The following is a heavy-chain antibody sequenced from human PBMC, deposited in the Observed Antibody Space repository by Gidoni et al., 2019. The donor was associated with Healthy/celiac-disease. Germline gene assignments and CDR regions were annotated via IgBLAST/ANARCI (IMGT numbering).Heavy chain of an antibody. Sequence: QVQLVQSGAEVKKPGSSVKVSCKASGGTFSSYAISWVRQAPGQGLEWMGGIIPIFGTANYAQKFQGRVTITADESTSTAYMELSSLRSEDTAVYYCASRGKTYYDFWSGPSDAFDIWGQGTMVTVSS. CDR3: ASRGKTYYDFWSGPSDAFDI. CDR2: IIPIFGTA. J-gene: IGHJ3*02. V-gene: IGHV1-69*01. CDR1: GGTFSSYA. D-gene: IGHD3-3*01.